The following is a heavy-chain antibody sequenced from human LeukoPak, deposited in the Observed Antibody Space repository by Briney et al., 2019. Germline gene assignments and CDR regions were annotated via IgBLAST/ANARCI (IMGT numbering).Heavy chain of an antibody. D-gene: IGHD1-26*01. V-gene: IGHV3-74*01. Sequence: PGGSLRLSCAGSGFTFSSYWMHWVRQAPGKGLVWVSRINSDGSSTSYADSVKGRFTISRDNAKNTLYLQMNSLRAEDTAVYYCARENEVGARGYYYYYYYMDVWGKGTTVTVSS. J-gene: IGHJ6*03. CDR3: ARENEVGARGYYYYYYYMDV. CDR2: INSDGSST. CDR1: GFTFSSYW.